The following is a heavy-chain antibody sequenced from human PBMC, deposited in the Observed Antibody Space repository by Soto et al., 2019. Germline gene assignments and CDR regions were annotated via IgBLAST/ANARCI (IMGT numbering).Heavy chain of an antibody. CDR3: ARGWTLALYYFDY. CDR1: GFTFSSYE. CDR2: ISSSGSTI. V-gene: IGHV3-48*03. J-gene: IGHJ4*02. D-gene: IGHD1-1*01. Sequence: GGSLRLSCAASGFTFSSYEMNWVRQAPGKGPEWVSYISSSGSTIYYADSVKGRFTISRDNAKNSLYLQMNSLRAEDTAVYYCARGWTLALYYFDYWGQGTLVTVSS.